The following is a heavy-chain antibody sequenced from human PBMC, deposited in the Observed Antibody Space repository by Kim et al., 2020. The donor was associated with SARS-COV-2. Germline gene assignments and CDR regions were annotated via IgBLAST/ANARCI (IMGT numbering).Heavy chain of an antibody. CDR2: ISGSGGTT. V-gene: IGHV3-23*01. CDR3: TLGVLWFGDLPGY. Sequence: GGSLRLSCAASGFTYSNNVMSWVRQAPGKGLEWVSAISGSGGTTYYADAVKGRFTISRDNFKNTLYLQMNSLRVEDTVVYYCTLGVLWFGDLPGYWGQGTLVTVSS. CDR1: GFTYSNNV. D-gene: IGHD3-10*01. J-gene: IGHJ4*02.